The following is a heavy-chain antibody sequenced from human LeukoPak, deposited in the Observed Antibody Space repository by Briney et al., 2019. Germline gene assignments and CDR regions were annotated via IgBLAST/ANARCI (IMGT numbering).Heavy chain of an antibody. CDR1: GESFSGYY. D-gene: IGHD2-15*01. CDR3: ARVSGYCSGDDYSSVSLFYYGMDV. CDR2: INHSGNT. J-gene: IGHJ6*02. Sequence: SETLSLTCAVYGESFSGYYWSWIRRPPGKGLEWIGEINHSGNTNYNPSLKSRVTISVDTSKIQFSLKLNSVTAADRAVYYCARVSGYCSGDDYSSVSLFYYGMDVWGQGTTVTVSS. V-gene: IGHV4-34*01.